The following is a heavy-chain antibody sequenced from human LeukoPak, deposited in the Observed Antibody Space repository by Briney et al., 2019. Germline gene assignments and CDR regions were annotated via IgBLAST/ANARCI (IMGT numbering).Heavy chain of an antibody. D-gene: IGHD3-10*01. CDR3: AKDEGYGSGSYAQFDY. CDR2: ISGSGGRP. CDR1: GFTFSGYA. Sequence: GGSLRLSCAASGFTFSGYAMSWVRQAPGKGLEWVSAISGSGGRPYYADSVKGRFTISRDNSRSTLYLQMNSLRAEDTAVYHCAKDEGYGSGSYAQFDYWGQGTLVTVSS. J-gene: IGHJ4*02. V-gene: IGHV3-23*01.